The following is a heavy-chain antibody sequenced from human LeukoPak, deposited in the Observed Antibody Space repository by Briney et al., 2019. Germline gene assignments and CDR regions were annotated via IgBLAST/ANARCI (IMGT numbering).Heavy chain of an antibody. CDR3: AFSPRNWYDLAFDY. CDR2: INTNSGGT. D-gene: IGHD1-1*01. Sequence: ASVKVSCKASGYIFSDYYMHWVRQAPGQGLEWMGWINTNSGGTNYAQKFQGRVTMTRDTSISTAYMELNRLRSDDTAVYYCAFSPRNWYDLAFDYWGQGTLVTVSS. CDR1: GYIFSDYY. J-gene: IGHJ4*02. V-gene: IGHV1-2*02.